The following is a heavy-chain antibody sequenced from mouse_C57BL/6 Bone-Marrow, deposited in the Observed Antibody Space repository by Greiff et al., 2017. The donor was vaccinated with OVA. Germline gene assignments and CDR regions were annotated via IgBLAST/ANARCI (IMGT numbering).Heavy chain of an antibody. V-gene: IGHV14-3*01. D-gene: IGHD1-1*01. CDR3: ARDTTPVGGYYFDY. Sequence: EVQLQQSVAELVRPGASVKLSCTASGFNIKNTYMHWVKQRPEQGLEWIGRIDPANGNTKYAPKFQGKATITADTSSNTAYLQLSSLTSEDSAVYFCARDTTPVGGYYFDYWGQGTTLTVSS. CDR2: IDPANGNT. CDR1: GFNIKNTY. J-gene: IGHJ2*01.